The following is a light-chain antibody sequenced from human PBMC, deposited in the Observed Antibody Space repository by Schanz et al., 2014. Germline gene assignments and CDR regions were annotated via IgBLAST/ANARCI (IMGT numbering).Light chain of an antibody. CDR3: QQYDIAPLT. V-gene: IGKV3-20*01. J-gene: IGKJ4*01. CDR2: GAS. Sequence: EIVLTQSPGTLSLSPGERATLSCRASHSVSSDFLVWYQQKPGQAPSLLIYGASSRAAGIPDRFSGSGSGTDFTLTISRLEPDDCAMYYCQQYDIAPLTFGGGTKVESK. CDR1: HSVSSDF.